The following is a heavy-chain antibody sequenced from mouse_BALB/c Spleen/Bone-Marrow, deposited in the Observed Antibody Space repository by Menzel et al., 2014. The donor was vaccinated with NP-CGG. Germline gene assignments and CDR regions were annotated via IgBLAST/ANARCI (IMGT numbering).Heavy chain of an antibody. CDR2: IDPANGNT. CDR3: ARWEYYAMDY. V-gene: IGHV14-3*02. Sequence: VQLQQSGAELVKPGASVKLSCTASGFNIKDAYMHWVKQRPEQGLEWIGRIDPANGNTKYDPKFQGKATITADTSSNTAYLQLSSLTSEDTAVYYCARWEYYAMDYWGQGTSVTVSS. J-gene: IGHJ4*01. CDR1: GFNIKDAY. D-gene: IGHD4-1*01.